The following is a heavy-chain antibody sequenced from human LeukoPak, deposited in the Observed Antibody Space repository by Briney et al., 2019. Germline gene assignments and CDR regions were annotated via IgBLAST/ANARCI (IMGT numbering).Heavy chain of an antibody. V-gene: IGHV3-15*01. J-gene: IGHJ4*02. CDR1: GFTFSNAW. CDR2: IKSKTDGGTT. CDR3: TTDLPPNDFWSFLWPLDY. Sequence: GGSLRLSCAASGFTFSNAWMSWVRQAPGKGLEWVGRIKSKTDGGTTDYAAPVKGRFTISRDDSKNTLYLQMNSLKTEDTAVYYCTTDLPPNDFWSFLWPLDYWGQGTLVTVSS. D-gene: IGHD3-3*01.